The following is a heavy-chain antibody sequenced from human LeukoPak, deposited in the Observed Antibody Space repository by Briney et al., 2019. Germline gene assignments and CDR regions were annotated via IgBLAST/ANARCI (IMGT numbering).Heavy chain of an antibody. CDR3: AKDRGSGYHYFDY. V-gene: IGHV3-23*01. J-gene: IGHJ4*02. CDR2: ISTSGESA. Sequence: PGGSLRLSCAVSGFTVSSNYMNWVRQAPGKGLEWVSVISTSGESAYYADSVKGRFTISRDNSKNTLYLQMNSLRAEDTAVYYCAKDRGSGYHYFDYWGQGTLVTVSS. D-gene: IGHD3-22*01. CDR1: GFTVSSNY.